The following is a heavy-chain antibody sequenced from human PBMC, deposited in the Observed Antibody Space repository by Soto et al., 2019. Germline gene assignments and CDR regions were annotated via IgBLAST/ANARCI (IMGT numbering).Heavy chain of an antibody. CDR1: GGSISSSSYY. J-gene: IGHJ4*02. V-gene: IGHV4-39*01. Sequence: SETLSLTCTVSGGSISSSSYYWGWIRQPPGKGLEWIGSIYYSGSTYYNPSLKSRVTISVDTSKNQFSLKLSSVTAADTAVYYCARRIVVVPAAKSTPFDYWGQGTLVTVSS. CDR3: ARRIVVVPAAKSTPFDY. CDR2: IYYSGST. D-gene: IGHD2-2*01.